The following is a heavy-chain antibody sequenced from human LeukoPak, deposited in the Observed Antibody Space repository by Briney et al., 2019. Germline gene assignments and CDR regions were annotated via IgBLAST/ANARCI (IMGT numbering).Heavy chain of an antibody. J-gene: IGHJ4*02. D-gene: IGHD6-13*01. CDR3: ARVGPLDARQQDNY. CDR1: GYTFTSYG. Sequence: ASVKVSCKASGYTFTSYGISWVLQAPGQGLEWMGWISAYNGNTNYAQKLQGRVTMTTDTSTSTAYMELRSLRSDDTAVYYCARVGPLDARQQDNYWGQGTLVTVSS. V-gene: IGHV1-18*01. CDR2: ISAYNGNT.